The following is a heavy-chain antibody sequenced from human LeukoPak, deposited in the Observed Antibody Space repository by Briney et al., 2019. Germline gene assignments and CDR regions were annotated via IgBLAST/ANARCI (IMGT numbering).Heavy chain of an antibody. CDR2: ISGSGGST. D-gene: IGHD2-21*02. V-gene: IGHV3-23*01. CDR3: ARAPYCGGDCYSQTDV. Sequence: GGSLRLSCAASGFTFSSYSMNWVRQAPGKGLEWISAISGSGGSTHYTYSVKGRFTISRDNSKNTLYLQMNSLRAEDTAVYYCARAPYCGGDCYSQTDVWGQGTTVTVSS. J-gene: IGHJ6*02. CDR1: GFTFSSYS.